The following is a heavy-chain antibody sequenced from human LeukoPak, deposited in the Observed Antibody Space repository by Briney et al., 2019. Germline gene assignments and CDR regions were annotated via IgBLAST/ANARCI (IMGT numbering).Heavy chain of an antibody. D-gene: IGHD3-3*01. Sequence: PGGSLRLSCAASGFTFSSYWMSWVRQAPGKGLEWVANIKQDGSEKYYVDSVKGRFTISRDNAKDSLYLQMNSLRAEDTAVYYCARASGYPLDYYFDYWGQGTLVTVSS. V-gene: IGHV3-7*01. CDR2: IKQDGSEK. J-gene: IGHJ4*02. CDR3: ARASGYPLDYYFDY. CDR1: GFTFSSYW.